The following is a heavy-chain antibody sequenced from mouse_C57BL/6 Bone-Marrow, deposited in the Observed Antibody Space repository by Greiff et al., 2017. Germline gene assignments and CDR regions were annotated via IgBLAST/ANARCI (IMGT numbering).Heavy chain of an antibody. CDR3: ARGIYGNCVAN. CDR1: GFTFCVYG. CDR2: ISSGSSTI. Sequence: EVQLVESGGGLVTPGGSLTLSCAASGFTFCVYGIDWVPQAPEKGLEWVAYISSGSSTIYYADKVKGSFTISRDNAKNTLILDMSSLRSEDTAMYYCARGIYGNCVANGCQGNLVTVTA. V-gene: IGHV5-17*01. D-gene: IGHD2-1*01. J-gene: IGHJ3*01.